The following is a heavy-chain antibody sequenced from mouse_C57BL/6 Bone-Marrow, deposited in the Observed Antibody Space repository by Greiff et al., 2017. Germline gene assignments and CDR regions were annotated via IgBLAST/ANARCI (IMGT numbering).Heavy chain of an antibody. CDR2: IDPENGDT. V-gene: IGHV14-4*01. D-gene: IGHD2-14*01. CDR1: GFNIKDDY. CDR3: TTELYYRKRYYAMDY. J-gene: IGHJ4*01. Sequence: VQLQQSGAELVRPGASVKLSCTASGFNIKDDYMTWVKQRPEQGLEWIGWIDPENGDTEYASKFQGKATITADTSSNTAYLQLSSLTSEDTAVYYCTTELYYRKRYYAMDYWGQGTSVTVSS.